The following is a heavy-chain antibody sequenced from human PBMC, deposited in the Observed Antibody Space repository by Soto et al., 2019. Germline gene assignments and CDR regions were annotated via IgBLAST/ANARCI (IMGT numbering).Heavy chain of an antibody. CDR2: IWYDGSNK. J-gene: IGHJ4*02. CDR1: GFTFSSYG. Sequence: LRLSCAASGFTFSSYGMHGVRQAPGKGLEWVAVIWYDGSNKYYADSVKGRFTISRDNSKNTLYLQMNSLRAEDTAVYYCARNYYDSSGYYYVGYFDYWAREPWSPSPQ. V-gene: IGHV3-33*01. D-gene: IGHD3-22*01. CDR3: ARNYYDSSGYYYVGYFDY.